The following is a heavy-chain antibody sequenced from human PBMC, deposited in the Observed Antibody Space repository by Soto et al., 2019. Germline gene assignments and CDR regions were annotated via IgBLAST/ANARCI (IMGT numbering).Heavy chain of an antibody. CDR2: FYYTGSI. V-gene: IGHV4-61*01. CDR1: GGSVSSGNYY. J-gene: IGHJ5*02. CDR3: ARVLFGRGNWFDP. Sequence: SETLSLTCTVSGGSVSSGNYYWSWIRQPPGKGLEWIGYFYYTGSINYNPSLKSRVTISVDTSKNQFSLKLSSVTAAGTAVYYCARVLFGRGNWFDPWGQGTLVTVSS. D-gene: IGHD3-3*01.